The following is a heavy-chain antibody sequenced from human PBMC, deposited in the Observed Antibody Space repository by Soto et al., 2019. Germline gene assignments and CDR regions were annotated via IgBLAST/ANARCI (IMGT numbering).Heavy chain of an antibody. CDR3: ARDSWYFDV. CDR2: IDTSGTST. Sequence: PGESLKISCGASGFTFTNFRMHWVRQVPGKGLVWVSRIDTSGTSTSYADSVKGRFTISRDNATSTVTLQMNSLRAEDTGVYYCARDSWYFDVWSQGSLVTVSS. D-gene: IGHD6-13*01. V-gene: IGHV3-74*01. CDR1: GFTFTNFR. J-gene: IGHJ4*02.